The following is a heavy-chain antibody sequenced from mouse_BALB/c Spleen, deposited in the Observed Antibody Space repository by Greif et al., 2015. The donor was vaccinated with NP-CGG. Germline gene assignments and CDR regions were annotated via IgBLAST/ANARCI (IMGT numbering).Heavy chain of an antibody. Sequence: EVKLVESGPRLVKPSQTLSLTCSVTGDSITSGYWNWIRKFPGNKLEYMGYISYSGSTYYNPSLKSRISITRDTSKNQYYLQLNSVTTEDTATYYCARWMSNWDGYFDVWGAGTTVTVSS. D-gene: IGHD4-1*01. J-gene: IGHJ1*01. V-gene: IGHV3-8*02. CDR1: GDSITSGY. CDR2: ISYSGST. CDR3: ARWMSNWDGYFDV.